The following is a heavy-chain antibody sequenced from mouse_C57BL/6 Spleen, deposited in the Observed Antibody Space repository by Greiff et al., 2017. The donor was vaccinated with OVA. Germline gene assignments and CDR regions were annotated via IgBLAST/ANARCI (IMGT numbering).Heavy chain of an antibody. D-gene: IGHD1-1*01. V-gene: IGHV1-52*01. CDR1: GYTFTSYW. Sequence: QVQLQQPGAELVRPGSSVKLSCKASGYTFTSYWMHWVKQRPIQGLEWIGNIDPSDSETHYNQKFKDKATLTVDKSSSTAYMQLSSLTSEDSAVYCGARSKGYYYGRSYFDDWGQGTTLTVSS. J-gene: IGHJ2*01. CDR2: IDPSDSET. CDR3: ARSKGYYYGRSYFDD.